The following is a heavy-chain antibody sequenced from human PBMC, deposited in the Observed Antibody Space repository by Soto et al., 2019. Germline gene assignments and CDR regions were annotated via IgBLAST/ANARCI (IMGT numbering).Heavy chain of an antibody. J-gene: IGHJ6*02. D-gene: IGHD4-4*01. CDR3: ASHARYSNYGYYYGMDV. Sequence: PGESLKISCKGSGYSFTNYWIGWVRQMPGKVLEWMGIIYPGDSDPRYSPSFQGQVTISADKSISTAYLQWSSLKASDTAMYYCASHARYSNYGYYYGMDVWGQGXTVTVYS. CDR1: GYSFTNYW. CDR2: IYPGDSDP. V-gene: IGHV5-51*01.